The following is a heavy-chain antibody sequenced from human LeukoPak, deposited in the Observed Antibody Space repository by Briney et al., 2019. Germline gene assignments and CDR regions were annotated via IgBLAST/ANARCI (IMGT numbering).Heavy chain of an antibody. D-gene: IGHD3-10*01. V-gene: IGHV4-34*01. CDR2: ISHTGST. CDR3: ARQSWGSGSHYLKRAYYFDY. Sequence: SETLSLTCTVSGGSISGYYWNWIRQPPGKGLEWIGEISHTGSTNYNPSLKSRVTISLDTSKSQFSLRLSSVTAADTAVYYCARQSWGSGSHYLKRAYYFDYWGQGTLVTVSS. J-gene: IGHJ4*02. CDR1: GGSISGYY.